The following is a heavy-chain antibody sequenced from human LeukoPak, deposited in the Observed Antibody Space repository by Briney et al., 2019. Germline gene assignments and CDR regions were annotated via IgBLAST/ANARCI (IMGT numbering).Heavy chain of an antibody. J-gene: IGHJ4*02. CDR3: ARDADYGDWLIDY. V-gene: IGHV3-30*04. Sequence: GRSLRLSCAASGFTFSSYATHWVRQAPGKGLEWVAVISYDGSNKYYADSVKGRFTISRDNSKNTLYLQMNSLRAEDTAVYYCARDADYGDWLIDYWGQGTLVTVSS. D-gene: IGHD4-17*01. CDR2: ISYDGSNK. CDR1: GFTFSSYA.